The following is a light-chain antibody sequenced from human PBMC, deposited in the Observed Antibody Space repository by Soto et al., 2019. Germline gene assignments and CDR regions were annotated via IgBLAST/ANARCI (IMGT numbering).Light chain of an antibody. Sequence: AIPLTQSPSSLSASVGDRVTITCRASQGISSALAWYQQKPGKAPKLLIYDASSLESGVPSRFSGSGSGTDFTLTISRLQPVDFATYYCQQFNSYPLLTFGGGTKVEIK. J-gene: IGKJ4*01. V-gene: IGKV1-13*02. CDR2: DAS. CDR1: QGISSA. CDR3: QQFNSYPLLT.